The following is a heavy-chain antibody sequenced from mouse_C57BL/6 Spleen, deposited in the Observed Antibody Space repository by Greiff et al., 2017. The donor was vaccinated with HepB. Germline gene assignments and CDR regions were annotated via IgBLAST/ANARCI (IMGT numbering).Heavy chain of an antibody. CDR3: TTFIGSY. CDR2: IDPENGDT. J-gene: IGHJ2*01. V-gene: IGHV14-4*01. D-gene: IGHD1-1*01. Sequence: EVKLQESGAELVRPGASVKLSCTASGFNIKDDYMHWVKQRPEQGLEWIGWIDPENGDTEYASKFQGKATITADTSSNTAYLQLSSLTSEDTAVYYCTTFIGSYWGQGTTLTVSS. CDR1: GFNIKDDY.